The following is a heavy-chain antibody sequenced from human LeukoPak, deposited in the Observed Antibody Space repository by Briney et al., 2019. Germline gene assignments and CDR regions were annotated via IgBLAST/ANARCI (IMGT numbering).Heavy chain of an antibody. CDR2: INTSGGST. D-gene: IGHD2/OR15-2a*01. CDR3: ARAKNRAYAFDI. Sequence: ASVKVSCKASGYTFTSYYMHWVRQAPGQGLEWVGIINTSGGSTSYAQKVQGRVTMTRDTSTSTVYMELSSLRSEDTAVYYCARAKNRAYAFDIWGQGTMVTVSS. J-gene: IGHJ3*02. V-gene: IGHV1-46*01. CDR1: GYTFTSYY.